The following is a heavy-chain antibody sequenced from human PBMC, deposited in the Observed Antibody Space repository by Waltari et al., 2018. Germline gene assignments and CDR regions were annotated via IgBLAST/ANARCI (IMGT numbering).Heavy chain of an antibody. CDR2: IKQDGSEK. D-gene: IGHD3-22*01. V-gene: IGHV3-7*01. CDR3: ARDHYDSSGSNPDAFDI. CDR1: GFTFSSYW. J-gene: IGHJ3*02. Sequence: EVQLVESGGGLVQPGGSLRLSCAASGFTFSSYWMSWVRQAPGKGLEWVANIKQDGSEKYYVDSVKGRFTISRDNAKNSLYLQMNSLRAEDTAVYYCARDHYDSSGSNPDAFDIWGQGTMVTVSS.